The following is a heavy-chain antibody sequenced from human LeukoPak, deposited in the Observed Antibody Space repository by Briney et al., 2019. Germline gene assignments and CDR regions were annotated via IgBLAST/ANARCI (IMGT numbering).Heavy chain of an antibody. J-gene: IGHJ2*01. CDR2: IGSGGENS. D-gene: IGHD1-1*01. Sequence: GGSLRLSCAASGFTFRSYDMSWVRQAPGKGLEWVSSIGSGGENSHYADSVKGRFTISRDNSKNTLYLQLSSLRAEDTAVYYCARHWDLWGRGTLVTV. CDR3: ARHWDL. V-gene: IGHV3-23*01. CDR1: GFTFRSYD.